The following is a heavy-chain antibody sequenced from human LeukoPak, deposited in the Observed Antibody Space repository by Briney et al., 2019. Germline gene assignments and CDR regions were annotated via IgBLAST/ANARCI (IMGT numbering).Heavy chain of an antibody. CDR1: GGSISSGSYY. J-gene: IGHJ6*03. V-gene: IGHV4-61*01. CDR2: IYYSGST. CDR3: ARGAEAYYYYYYMDV. Sequence: SQTLSLTCTVSGGSISSGSYYWSWIRQPPGKGLEWIGYIYYSGSTNYNPSLKSRFTISVDTAKNQFSLKLSSVTAADTAVYYCARGAEAYYYYYYMDVWGKGTTVTVSS.